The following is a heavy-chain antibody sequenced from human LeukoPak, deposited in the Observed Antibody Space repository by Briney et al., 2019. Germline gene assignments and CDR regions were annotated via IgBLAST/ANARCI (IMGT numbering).Heavy chain of an antibody. D-gene: IGHD3-22*01. CDR1: GFTFNIYG. CDR3: VRDFYYDSSELQSYYYYYYMDV. J-gene: IGHJ6*03. V-gene: IGHV3-30*03. CDR2: ISYDGSNK. Sequence: GGSLRLSCAASGFTFNIYGMHWVRQAPGKGLEWVAVISYDGSNKYYADSVKGRFNISRDNSKNTPYLQMNSLRTEDTAVYYCVRDFYYDSSELQSYYYYYYMDVWGKGTTVTISS.